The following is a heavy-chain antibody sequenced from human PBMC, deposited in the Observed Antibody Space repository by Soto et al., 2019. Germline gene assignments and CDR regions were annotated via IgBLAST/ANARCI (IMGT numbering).Heavy chain of an antibody. CDR1: GGTFSSYA. CDR3: ARDSDFWSGYYYYGSGSIGGYFDY. D-gene: IGHD3-10*01. V-gene: IGHV1-69*10. J-gene: IGHJ4*02. Sequence: ASVKVSCKASGGTFSSYAISWVRQAPGQGLEWMGGIIPILGIANYAQKFQGRVTITADKSTCTAYMELSSLRSEDTAVYYCARDSDFWSGYYYYGSGSIGGYFDYWGQGTLVTVSS. CDR2: IIPILGIA.